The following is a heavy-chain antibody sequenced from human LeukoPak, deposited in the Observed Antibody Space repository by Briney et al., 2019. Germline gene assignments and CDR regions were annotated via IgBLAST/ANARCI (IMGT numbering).Heavy chain of an antibody. J-gene: IGHJ3*02. Sequence: GGSLRLSCAASGFAFSSYEMNWVRQAPGDWLEWVSYILYISSSGNHIYSAASVEGRFTIPRDNPRNCRELQMQSPRPCDTAGYYCAGRHEISSHLGSFDIWGQGTMVTVSS. D-gene: IGHD3-16*01. CDR2: ISSSGNHI. V-gene: IGHV3-48*03. CDR1: GFAFSSYE. CDR3: AGRHEISSHLGSFDI.